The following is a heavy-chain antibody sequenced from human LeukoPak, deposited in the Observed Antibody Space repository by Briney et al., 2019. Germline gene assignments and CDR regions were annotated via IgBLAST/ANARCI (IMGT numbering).Heavy chain of an antibody. D-gene: IGHD3-10*01. CDR3: ARGNWVRGENYYYGMDV. CDR1: GGSISSGGYS. J-gene: IGHJ6*02. V-gene: IGHV4-30-2*01. Sequence: SETLSLTCAVSGGSISSGGYSWSWIRQPPGRGLEWIGYIYHSGSTYCNPSLKSRVTISVDRSKNQFSLKLSSVTAADTAVYYCARGNWVRGENYYYGMDVWGQGTTVTVSS. CDR2: IYHSGST.